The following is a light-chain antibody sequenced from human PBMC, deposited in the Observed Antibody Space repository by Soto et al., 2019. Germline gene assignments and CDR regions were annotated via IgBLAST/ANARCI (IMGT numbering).Light chain of an antibody. J-gene: IGLJ1*01. Sequence: QSVLTQPASVSGSPGQSITISCTGTSSDVGGYNSVSWYRQDPGKAPKLMIYDVTNRPSGVSNRFSGSKPGNTASLTISGLQAEDEGDYYCSSFTSSITYVFGTGTKVTVL. V-gene: IGLV2-14*01. CDR2: DVT. CDR1: SSDVGGYNS. CDR3: SSFTSSITYV.